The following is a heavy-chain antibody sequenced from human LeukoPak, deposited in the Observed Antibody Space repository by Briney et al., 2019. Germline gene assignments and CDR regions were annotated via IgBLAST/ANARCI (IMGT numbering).Heavy chain of an antibody. Sequence: GGSLRLSCAASGFTFSGYGMHWVRQAPGKGLEWVAFIHYDRSDKYYADSVKGRFAISRDNSKNTLYLQMNSLRAEDTAVYYCAKDLGNSFDYWGQGTLVTVSS. CDR2: IHYDRSDK. D-gene: IGHD4-23*01. CDR3: AKDLGNSFDY. V-gene: IGHV3-30*02. CDR1: GFTFSGYG. J-gene: IGHJ4*02.